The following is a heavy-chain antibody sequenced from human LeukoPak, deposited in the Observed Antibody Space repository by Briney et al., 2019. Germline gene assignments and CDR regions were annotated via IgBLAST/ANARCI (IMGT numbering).Heavy chain of an antibody. CDR1: GYTLTELS. V-gene: IGHV1-24*01. CDR2: FDPEDGET. CDR3: ATVKDFGYSGTRDAFDI. D-gene: IGHD5-12*01. Sequence: ASVKVSCKVSGYTLTELSMHWVRQAPGKGLEWMGGFDPEDGETIYAQKFQGRVTMTEDTSTDTAYMELCSLRSEDTAVYYCATVKDFGYSGTRDAFDIWGQGTMVTVSS. J-gene: IGHJ3*02.